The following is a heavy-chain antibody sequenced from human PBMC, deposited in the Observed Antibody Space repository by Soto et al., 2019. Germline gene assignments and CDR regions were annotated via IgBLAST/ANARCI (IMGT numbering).Heavy chain of an antibody. V-gene: IGHV4-59*01. D-gene: IGHD6-19*01. CDR1: GGSLSTYS. CDR3: ASAFGGWPPDS. CDR2: IYSSGHA. Sequence: QVQLQESGPGLVKPSETLSLTCTASGGSLSTYSWNWMRQAPGPGLEWIGYIYSSGHANYNPSRRSRVAMSIVTSKIRCSLSLSSVTAADTAVYYCASAFGGWPPDSWGQGTMVTVSS. J-gene: IGHJ4*02.